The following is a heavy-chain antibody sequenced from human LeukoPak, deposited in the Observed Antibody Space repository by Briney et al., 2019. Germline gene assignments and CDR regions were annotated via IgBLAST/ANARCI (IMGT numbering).Heavy chain of an antibody. D-gene: IGHD3-22*01. J-gene: IGHJ5*02. Sequence: GGSLRLFCAASGFTFSDYWMHWVRQVPGEGLVWVSRIKGDGSETNYADSVKGRFTISRDNAKNTLFLQMNSLRVEDTAVYYCVRGQIGVSVIVHWGQGTLVTVSS. V-gene: IGHV3-74*01. CDR2: IKGDGSET. CDR3: VRGQIGVSVIVH. CDR1: GFTFSDYW.